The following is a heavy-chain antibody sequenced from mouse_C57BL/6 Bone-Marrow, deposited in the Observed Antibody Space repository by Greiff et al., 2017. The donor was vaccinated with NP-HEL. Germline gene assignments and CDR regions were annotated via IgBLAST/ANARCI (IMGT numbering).Heavy chain of an antibody. Sequence: VKLQQPGAELVRPGSSVKLSCKASGYTFTSYWMHWVKQRPIQGLEWIGNIDPSDSETHYNQKFKDKATLTVDKSSSTAYMQLSSLTSKDSAVYYCARKKGYFDVWGTGTTVTVSS. CDR2: IDPSDSET. CDR3: ARKKGYFDV. J-gene: IGHJ1*03. V-gene: IGHV1-52*01. CDR1: GYTFTSYW.